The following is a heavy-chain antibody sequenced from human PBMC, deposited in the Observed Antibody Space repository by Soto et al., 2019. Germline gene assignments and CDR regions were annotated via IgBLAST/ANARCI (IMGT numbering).Heavy chain of an antibody. CDR3: TRPPSGSYGDDSDY. CDR2: IRDKANNDAT. CDR1: GLTVSGKK. V-gene: IGHV3-73*01. J-gene: IGHJ4*02. D-gene: IGHD1-26*01. Sequence: DVQLVESGGGLIQPGGSLRLSCVASGLTVSGKKYMAWVRQAPGKGPEWLGRIRDKANNDATAYAAPVKGRFTISRDESQNVVFLQMNSLKTEDTAIYYCTRPPSGSYGDDSDYWGQGTQVSVSS.